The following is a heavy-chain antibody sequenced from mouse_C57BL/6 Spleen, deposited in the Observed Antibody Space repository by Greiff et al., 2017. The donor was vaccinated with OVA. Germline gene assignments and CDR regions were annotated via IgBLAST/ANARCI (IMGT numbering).Heavy chain of an antibody. D-gene: IGHD1-1*01. CDR3: ARSEGYGSSYWYFDV. Sequence: VQLQQSGPELVKPGASVKISCKASGYSFTGYYMNWVKQSPEKSLEWIGEINPSTGGTTYNQKFKAKATLTVDKSSSTAYMQLKSLTSEDSAVDYCARSEGYGSSYWYFDVWGTGTTVTVSS. J-gene: IGHJ1*03. CDR1: GYSFTGYY. CDR2: INPSTGGT. V-gene: IGHV1-42*01.